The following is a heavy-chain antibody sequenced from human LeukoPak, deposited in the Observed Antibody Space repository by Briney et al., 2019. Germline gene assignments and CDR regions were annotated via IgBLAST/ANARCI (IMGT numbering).Heavy chain of an antibody. V-gene: IGHV4-39*01. CDR1: GGSISSSSHF. CDR2: IYYGGNT. CDR3: ASNFGSGSLDY. Sequence: PSETLSLTCTVSGGSISSSSHFWGWIRQPPGKGLEWIGNIYYGGNTYYNPSLKSRVTISVDTSKNQFSLNLNSVTVADTAVYYCASNFGSGSLDYWGQGTLVTVSS. D-gene: IGHD3-10*01. J-gene: IGHJ4*02.